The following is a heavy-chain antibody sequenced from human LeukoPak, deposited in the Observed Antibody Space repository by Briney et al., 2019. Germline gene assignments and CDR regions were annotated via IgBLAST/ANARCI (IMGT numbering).Heavy chain of an antibody. J-gene: IGHJ4*02. Sequence: GGSLRLSCAASGLTFSDYYMTWIRQAPGKGLELVSSISGSGTTIYSADSVRGRFTVSRDNAKNSLFLHMDSLRAEDTAVYYCAIQITMIVVVPYFDYWGQGTLVTVSS. CDR2: ISGSGTTI. V-gene: IGHV3-11*04. CDR3: AIQITMIVVVPYFDY. CDR1: GLTFSDYY. D-gene: IGHD3-22*01.